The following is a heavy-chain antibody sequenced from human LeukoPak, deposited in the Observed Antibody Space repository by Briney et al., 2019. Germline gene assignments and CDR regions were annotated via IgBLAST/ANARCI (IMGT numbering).Heavy chain of an antibody. Sequence: SETLSLTCAVYGGSFSGYYWSWIRQPPGKGLEWIGEINHSGSTNYNPSLKSRVTISVDTSRKQFSLRLTSVTAADTAVYYCARERNGWYFDSWGQGSLVTVSS. CDR3: ARERNGWYFDS. J-gene: IGHJ4*02. V-gene: IGHV4-34*01. CDR1: GGSFSGYY. D-gene: IGHD6-19*01. CDR2: INHSGST.